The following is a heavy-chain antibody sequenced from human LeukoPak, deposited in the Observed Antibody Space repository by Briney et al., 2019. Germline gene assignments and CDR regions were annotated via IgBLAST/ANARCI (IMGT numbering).Heavy chain of an antibody. D-gene: IGHD2-15*01. J-gene: IGHJ4*02. V-gene: IGHV4-4*02. CDR1: GGSISSSNW. CDR2: IYHSGST. Sequence: SGTLSLTCAVSGGSISSSNWWSWVRQPPGKGLEWIGEIYHSGSTNYNPSLKSRVTISVDTSKNQFSLKLSSVTAADTAVYYCARGVVAASFDYWGQGTLVTVSS. CDR3: ARGVVAASFDY.